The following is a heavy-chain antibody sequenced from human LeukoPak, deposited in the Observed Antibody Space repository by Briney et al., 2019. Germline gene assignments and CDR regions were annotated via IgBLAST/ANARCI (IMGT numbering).Heavy chain of an antibody. V-gene: IGHV4-34*01. CDR2: INHSGST. D-gene: IGHD3-3*01. Sequence: SETLSLTCTVSGGSVSSYYWSWIRQPPGKGLEWIGEINHSGSTNYNPSLKSRVTISVDTSKNQFSLKLSSVTAADTAVYYCASYDFWSGYPVDYWGQGTLVTVSS. CDR1: GGSVSSYY. CDR3: ASYDFWSGYPVDY. J-gene: IGHJ4*02.